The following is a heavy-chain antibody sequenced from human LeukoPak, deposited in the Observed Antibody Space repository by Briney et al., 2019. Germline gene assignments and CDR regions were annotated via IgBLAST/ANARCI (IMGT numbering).Heavy chain of an antibody. J-gene: IGHJ4*02. CDR2: IYPADSDA. V-gene: IGHV5-51*01. D-gene: IGHD5-18*01. Sequence: ESLKISCKGSGYSFTNNWIAWLRQMPGKGLEWMGIIYPADSDARYSPSFQGQVTISADKSISTTYLQWSSLKASDTAIYYCARQQYSLYYYDYWGQGTLVTVSS. CDR1: GYSFTNNW. CDR3: ARQQYSLYYYDY.